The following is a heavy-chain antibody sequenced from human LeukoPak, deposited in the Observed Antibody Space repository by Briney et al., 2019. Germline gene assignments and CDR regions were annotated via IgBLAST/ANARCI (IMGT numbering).Heavy chain of an antibody. Sequence: ASVKVSCKASGYTFTSYYMHWVRQAPGQGLEWMGIINPSGGGTNYAQKFQGRVTMTRDTSISTAYMELSRLRSDDTAVYYCARDSKTKKIDYWGQGTLVTVSS. D-gene: IGHD2-2*01. V-gene: IGHV1-2*02. CDR2: INPSGGGT. J-gene: IGHJ4*02. CDR1: GYTFTSYY. CDR3: ARDSKTKKIDY.